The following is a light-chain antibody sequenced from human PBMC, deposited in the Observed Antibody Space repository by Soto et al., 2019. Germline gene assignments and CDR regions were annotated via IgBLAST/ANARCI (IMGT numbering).Light chain of an antibody. Sequence: DIQMTQSPSSVSASVGDRVTITCRASQGMSSWLAWYQQKPGKAPKLLIDAASSLQSGVPSRFSGSGAGTDFTLPSRSLQPEDFATYYCQQSNIFPWTVGQGTKVEI. CDR3: QQSNIFPWT. CDR1: QGMSSW. J-gene: IGKJ1*01. V-gene: IGKV1-12*01. CDR2: AAS.